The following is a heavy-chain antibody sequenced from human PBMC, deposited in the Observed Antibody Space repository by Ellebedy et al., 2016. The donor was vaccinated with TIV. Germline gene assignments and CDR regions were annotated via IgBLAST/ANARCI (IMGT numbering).Heavy chain of an antibody. V-gene: IGHV3-43*01. CDR2: ISWDGGST. CDR1: GFTFDDYT. Sequence: PGGSLRLSCAASGFTFDDYTMHWVRQAPGKGLEWVSLISWDGGSTYYEDSVKGRFTISRDNSKNSLYLQMNSLRTEDTALYYCAKGGVAAAGTRIDYWGQGTLVTVSS. J-gene: IGHJ4*02. CDR3: AKGGVAAAGTRIDY. D-gene: IGHD6-13*01.